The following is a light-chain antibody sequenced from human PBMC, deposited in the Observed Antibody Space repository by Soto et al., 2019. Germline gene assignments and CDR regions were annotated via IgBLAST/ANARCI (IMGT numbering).Light chain of an antibody. Sequence: VVTQPPSVSGAPGQRVTISCTGSSSNIGAGYDVHWYQQLPGTAPKLLIYGNSNRPSGVPDRFSGSKSGTSASLAITGLQAEDEADYYCQSYDSSLSGSGVFGTGTKLTVL. CDR3: QSYDSSLSGSGV. CDR1: SSNIGAGYD. CDR2: GNS. J-gene: IGLJ1*01. V-gene: IGLV1-40*01.